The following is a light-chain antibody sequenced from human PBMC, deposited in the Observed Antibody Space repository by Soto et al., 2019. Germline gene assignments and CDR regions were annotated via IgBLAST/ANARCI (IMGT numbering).Light chain of an antibody. CDR3: QQYYSYPLA. V-gene: IGKV1-8*01. CDR2: AAS. Sequence: AIRMTQSPSSLSASTGDRVTITCRASQGISSYLAWYQQKPGKAPKRLIYAASTLQSEVPSRFSGSGFWTDFTLTISCLQSEEFATYYCQQYYSYPLAFGKGTKVEIK. J-gene: IGKJ1*01. CDR1: QGISSY.